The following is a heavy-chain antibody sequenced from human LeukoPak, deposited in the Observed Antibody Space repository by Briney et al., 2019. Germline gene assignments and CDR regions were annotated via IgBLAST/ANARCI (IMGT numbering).Heavy chain of an antibody. V-gene: IGHV4-34*01. CDR2: INHSGST. CDR3: ARGDYSSSWYYHFDY. D-gene: IGHD6-13*01. Sequence: SETLSLNCAVYGGSFSGYYWSWIRQPPGKGMEWIGEINHSGSTNYSPSLKSRVTISVDTSKNQFSLKLSSVTAADTAVYYCARGDYSSSWYYHFDYWDQGTLVTVSS. J-gene: IGHJ4*02. CDR1: GGSFSGYY.